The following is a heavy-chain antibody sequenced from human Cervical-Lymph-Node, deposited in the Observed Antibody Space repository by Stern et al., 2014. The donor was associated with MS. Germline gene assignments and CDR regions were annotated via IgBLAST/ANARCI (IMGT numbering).Heavy chain of an antibody. CDR3: ARVRTTVTSYYYYGMDV. CDR2: IRADNGNT. V-gene: IGHV1-18*01. J-gene: IGHJ6*02. Sequence: VQMVESGAEVKKPGASVKVSCKASGYTFTSYGISWVRQAPGQGLEWMGWIRADNGNTNYAQKLQGRVTMTTDTSTSTAYMELRSLRSDDTAVYYSARVRTTVTSYYYYGMDVWGQGTTVTVS. D-gene: IGHD4-17*01. CDR1: GYTFTSYG.